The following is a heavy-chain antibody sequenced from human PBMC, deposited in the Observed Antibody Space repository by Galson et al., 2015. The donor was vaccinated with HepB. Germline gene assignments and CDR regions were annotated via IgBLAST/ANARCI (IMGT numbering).Heavy chain of an antibody. J-gene: IGHJ4*02. Sequence: LSLTCTVSGGSISSSSYYWGWIRQPPGKGLEWIGSIYYSGSTYYNPSLKSRVTISVDTSKNQFSLKLSSVTAADTAVYYCARQGDEWCLPSWGQGTLVTVSS. V-gene: IGHV4-39*01. CDR3: ARQGDEWCLPS. CDR1: GGSISSSSYY. D-gene: IGHD2-15*01. CDR2: IYYSGST.